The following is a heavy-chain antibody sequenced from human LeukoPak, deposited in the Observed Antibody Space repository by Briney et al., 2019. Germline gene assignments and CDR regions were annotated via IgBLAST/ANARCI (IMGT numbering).Heavy chain of an antibody. V-gene: IGHV3-23*01. Sequence: PGGSLRLSCAASGFTFSSYAMSWVRQAPGKGLEWVSAISGSGGSTYYADSVKGRFTISRDNAKNSLYLQMNSLRAEDTAVYYCARGRSSSSAYYFDYWGQGSLVTVSS. CDR1: GFTFSSYA. CDR2: ISGSGGST. D-gene: IGHD6-6*01. J-gene: IGHJ4*02. CDR3: ARGRSSSSAYYFDY.